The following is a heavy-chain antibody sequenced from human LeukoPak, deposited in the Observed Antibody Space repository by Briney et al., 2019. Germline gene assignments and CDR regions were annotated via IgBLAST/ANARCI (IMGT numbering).Heavy chain of an antibody. CDR1: GGSISSYY. CDR3: ARGVKLYDFWSGYPAHPHFDY. J-gene: IGHJ4*02. CDR2: IYYSGST. V-gene: IGHV4-59*01. D-gene: IGHD3-3*01. Sequence: PSETLSLTCTVSGGSISSYYWSWIRQPPGKGLEWIGYIYYSGSTNYNPSLKSRVTISVDTSKNQFSLMLSSVTAADTAVYYCARGVKLYDFWSGYPAHPHFDYWGQGTLVTVSS.